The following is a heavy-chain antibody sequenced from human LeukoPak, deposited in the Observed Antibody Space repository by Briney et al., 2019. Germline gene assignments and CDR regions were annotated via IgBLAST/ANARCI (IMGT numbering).Heavy chain of an antibody. CDR1: GFTFSNDP. J-gene: IGHJ6*03. D-gene: IGHD1-26*01. CDR2: NSGSGGST. Sequence: GGSLTLSCAAHGFTFSNDPMGWVRQAPGKGVERVSANSGSGGSTYYADTMKGRFNISRDHAKNSLFLQLNSLRAEDTAVYYCARVPYSGTYSDYYYYYMDVWGKGTTVTVSS. V-gene: IGHV3-23*01. CDR3: ARVPYSGTYSDYYYYYMDV.